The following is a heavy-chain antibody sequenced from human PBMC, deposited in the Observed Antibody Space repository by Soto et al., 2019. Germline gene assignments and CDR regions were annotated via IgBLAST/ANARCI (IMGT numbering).Heavy chain of an antibody. CDR2: ISSSSSTI. Sequence: EVQLVESGGGLVQPGGSLRLSCAASGFTFSSYSMNWVRQAPGKGLEWVSYISSSSSTIYYADSVKGRFTISRDNAKNSRYLQMNSLRDEDTAVYYCASVYSYGEHDYWGQGALVTVSS. CDR3: ASVYSYGEHDY. CDR1: GFTFSSYS. D-gene: IGHD5-18*01. V-gene: IGHV3-48*02. J-gene: IGHJ4*02.